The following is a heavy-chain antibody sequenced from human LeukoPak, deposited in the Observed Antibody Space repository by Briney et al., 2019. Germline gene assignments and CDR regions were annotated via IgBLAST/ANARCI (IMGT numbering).Heavy chain of an antibody. Sequence: ASVKVSCKASGYTFTGYYMHWVRQAPGQGLEWMGWINPNSGGTNYAQKFQGRVTMTRDTSISTAYMELSRLRSDDTAVYYCAREYSSGSTQGYYYYGMDVWGQGTTVTVSS. J-gene: IGHJ6*02. V-gene: IGHV1-2*02. CDR1: GYTFTGYY. CDR3: AREYSSGSTQGYYYYGMDV. D-gene: IGHD3-10*01. CDR2: INPNSGGT.